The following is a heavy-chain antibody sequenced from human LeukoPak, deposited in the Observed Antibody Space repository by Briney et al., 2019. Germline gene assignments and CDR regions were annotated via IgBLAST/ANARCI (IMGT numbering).Heavy chain of an antibody. D-gene: IGHD2-2*01. V-gene: IGHV3-20*04. J-gene: IGHJ4*02. CDR1: GFTFDDYG. CDR2: INWNGGST. CDR3: ARDGRYCSSTSCYAYFAY. Sequence: GGSLRLSCAASGFTFDDYGMSWVRQAPGKGLEWVSGINWNGGSTGYADSVKGRFTISRDNAKNSLYLQMNSLRADDTALYYCARDGRYCSSTSCYAYFAYWGQGTLVTVSS.